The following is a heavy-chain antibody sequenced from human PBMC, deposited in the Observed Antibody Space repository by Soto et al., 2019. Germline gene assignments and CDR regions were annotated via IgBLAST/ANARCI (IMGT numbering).Heavy chain of an antibody. V-gene: IGHV1-46*01. CDR1: GYTFTSYY. J-gene: IGHJ4*02. CDR2: INPSGGST. CDR3: ARMGGAYDSSGPFDY. D-gene: IGHD3-22*01. Sequence: QVQLVQSGAEVRKPGASVRVSCKTSGYTFTSYYLQWVRQAPGQGLEWMGIINPSGGSTNYAQKFPGRVTMTRDTSTSTIYMELSSLRSEDTAVYYCARMGGAYDSSGPFDYWGQGTLVTVSS.